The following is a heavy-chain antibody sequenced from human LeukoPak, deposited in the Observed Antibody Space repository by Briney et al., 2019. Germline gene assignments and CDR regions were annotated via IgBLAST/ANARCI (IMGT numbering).Heavy chain of an antibody. J-gene: IGHJ4*02. Sequence: GGSLRLSCAASGFTVSSNYMSWVRQAPGKGLEWVSGIYSGGSTYYADSVKGRFTISRDNSRNTLYLQMNSLRVEDTAVYYCAKEVGTFTLDYWGQGTLVTVSS. V-gene: IGHV3-53*05. CDR3: AKEVGTFTLDY. CDR2: IYSGGST. CDR1: GFTVSSNY. D-gene: IGHD1-26*01.